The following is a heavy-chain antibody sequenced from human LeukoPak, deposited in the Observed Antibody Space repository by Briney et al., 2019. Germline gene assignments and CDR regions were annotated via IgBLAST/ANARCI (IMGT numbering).Heavy chain of an antibody. V-gene: IGHV3-48*03. D-gene: IGHD5-18*01. Sequence: GGSLRLSCAASGFTFSSYEMNWVRQAPGKGLEWVSYISSSGSTIYYADSVKGRFTISRDNAKNSLYLQMNSLRAEDTAVYYCARLADPTRGYSYGYAYYGMDVWGQGTTVPVSS. J-gene: IGHJ6*02. CDR3: ARLADPTRGYSYGYAYYGMDV. CDR2: ISSSGSTI. CDR1: GFTFSSYE.